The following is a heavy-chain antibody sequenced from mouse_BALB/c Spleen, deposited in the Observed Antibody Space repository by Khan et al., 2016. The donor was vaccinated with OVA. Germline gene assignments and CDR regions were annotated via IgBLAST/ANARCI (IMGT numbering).Heavy chain of an antibody. V-gene: IGHV1-4*01. CDR1: GYTFTSYT. Sequence: QVRLQQSGAELVRPGASVKMSCKASGYTFTSYTIHWIKKRPGQGLEWIGYINPSNGYTNYNQKFKDKATLTTDKSSTTAYLQLSSLTSDDSAVYNCVRDGDYHRNSGWLAYWGQGTLVTVSA. CDR2: INPSNGYT. D-gene: IGHD2-14*01. J-gene: IGHJ3*01. CDR3: VRDGDYHRNSGWLAY.